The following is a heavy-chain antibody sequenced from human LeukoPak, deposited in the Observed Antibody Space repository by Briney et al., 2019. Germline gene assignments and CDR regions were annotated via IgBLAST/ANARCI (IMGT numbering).Heavy chain of an antibody. D-gene: IGHD6-13*01. V-gene: IGHV1-2*02. J-gene: IGHJ4*02. CDR3: ARGKAAAGQVDY. CDR2: INPNSGGT. CDR1: GYTFTGYY. Sequence: ASVKVSCKASGYTFTGYYMHWVRQAPGQGLEWMGWINPNSGGTNYAQKFQGRVTMTRDTSISTAYMELNSLRSEDTAVYYCARGKAAAGQVDYWGQGTLVTVSS.